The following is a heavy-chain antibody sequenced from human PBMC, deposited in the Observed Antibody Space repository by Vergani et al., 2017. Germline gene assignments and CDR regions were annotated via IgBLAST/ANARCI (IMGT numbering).Heavy chain of an antibody. J-gene: IGHJ4*02. CDR3: ARGDRGTSDY. D-gene: IGHD1-1*01. V-gene: IGHV4-39*07. CDR1: GVSIGSNSYY. Sequence: QLQLQESGPGLVKPSETLSLTCTVSGVSIGSNSYYWGWIRQPPGKGLEWIGTIYYTGTTYYNEAHKSRLTISVDTSKNQFSLKLSPVTAADTAVYYCARGDRGTSDYWGQGTLVTVSS. CDR2: IYYTGTT.